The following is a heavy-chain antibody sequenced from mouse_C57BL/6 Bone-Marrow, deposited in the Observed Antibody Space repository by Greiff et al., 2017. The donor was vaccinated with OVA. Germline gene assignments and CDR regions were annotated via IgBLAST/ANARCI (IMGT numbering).Heavy chain of an antibody. D-gene: IGHD1-1*01. J-gene: IGHJ4*01. CDR3: ARKITTVAYAMDY. V-gene: IGHV1-59*01. Sequence: QVQLQQPGAELVRPGPSVKLSCKASGYTFTSYWMHWVKQRPGQGLEWIGVIDPSDSYTNYNQKFKGKATLTVDTSSSTAYMPLSSLTSEDSAVYYCARKITTVAYAMDYWGQGTSVTVSS. CDR1: GYTFTSYW. CDR2: IDPSDSYT.